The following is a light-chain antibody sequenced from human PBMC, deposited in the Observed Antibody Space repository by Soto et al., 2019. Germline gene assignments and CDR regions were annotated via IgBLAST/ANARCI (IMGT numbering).Light chain of an antibody. J-gene: IGKJ4*01. Sequence: EIVLTQSPGTLSLSPGERATLSCRASQSVSSTFLAWYQQKPGQAPRLLIYDASSRATGIPDRFSGSGSGPDFSLIISRLEPEDFAVYYCQQYSSSPPTLTFGGGTKVEIK. CDR2: DAS. CDR3: QQYSSSPPTLT. V-gene: IGKV3-20*01. CDR1: QSVSSTF.